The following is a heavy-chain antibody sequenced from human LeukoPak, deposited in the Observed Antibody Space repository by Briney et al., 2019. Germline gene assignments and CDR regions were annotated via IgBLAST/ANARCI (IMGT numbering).Heavy chain of an antibody. CDR3: ARVYYDSSGYYYPDYYMDV. J-gene: IGHJ6*03. D-gene: IGHD3-22*01. CDR1: GYTFTGYY. V-gene: IGHV1-2*02. CDR2: INPNSGGT. Sequence: ASVKVSCKASGYTFTGYYMHWVRQAPGQGLEWMGWINPNSGGTNYAQKFQGRVTMTRDTSISTAYMELSRLRSDDTAVYYCARVYYDSSGYYYPDYYMDVWGKGTTVTVSS.